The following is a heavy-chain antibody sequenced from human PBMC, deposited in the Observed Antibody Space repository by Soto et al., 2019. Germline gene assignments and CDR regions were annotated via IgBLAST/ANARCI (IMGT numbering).Heavy chain of an antibody. V-gene: IGHV1-18*01. CDR1: GYTFTSYG. CDR3: ARRETGDYYYYGMDV. D-gene: IGHD3-10*01. J-gene: IGHJ6*02. Sequence: ASVKVSCKASGYTFTSYGISWVRQAPGQGLEWMGWISAYNGNTNYAQKLQGRVTMTTDTSTSTAYMELRSLRSDDTAVYYCARRETGDYYYYGMDVWGQGTTVTVSS. CDR2: ISAYNGNT.